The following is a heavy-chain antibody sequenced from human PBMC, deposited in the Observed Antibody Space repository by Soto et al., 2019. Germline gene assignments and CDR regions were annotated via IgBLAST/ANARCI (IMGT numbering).Heavy chain of an antibody. J-gene: IGHJ4*02. V-gene: IGHV3-30-3*01. Sequence: QVQLVESGGGVVQPERSLILCCAASGFTLSSYTMHWVRQAPGKGLEWVAVISYAGSNTYYADSVKGRFTISIDTSKNMLALQMNSLSDDDTALNNCARETGYGRSWSRFDYWGQGTLVTVSP. CDR3: ARETGYGRSWSRFDY. D-gene: IGHD6-13*01. CDR1: GFTLSSYT. CDR2: ISYAGSNT.